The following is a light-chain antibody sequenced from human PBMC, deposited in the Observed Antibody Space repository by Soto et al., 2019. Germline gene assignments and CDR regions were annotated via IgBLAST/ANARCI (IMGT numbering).Light chain of an antibody. V-gene: IGLV5-45*03. Sequence: QAVVTQPSSLSASPGASASLTCTLRSGVNVGTYRISWYQQKPGSPPHFLLLYKSDADNQRGSVVPSRFSGAKNASANEGLFLSSGRHSVHEADYFCMICHSSASVFGRGTKLTV. CDR3: MICHSSASV. CDR1: SGVNVGTYR. CDR2: YKSDADN. J-gene: IGLJ2*01.